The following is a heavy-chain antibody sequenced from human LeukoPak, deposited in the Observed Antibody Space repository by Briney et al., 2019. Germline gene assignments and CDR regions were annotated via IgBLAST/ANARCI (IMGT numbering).Heavy chain of an antibody. D-gene: IGHD2-21*02. CDR1: GGSFSGYY. J-gene: IGHJ5*02. V-gene: IGHV4-34*01. CDR3: AMSNPYCGGDCYSVTLGWFDP. Sequence: SETLSLTCAVYGGSFSGYYWSWIRQPPGKGLEWIGEINHSGSTNYNPSLKSRVTISVDTSKNQFSLKLSSVTAADTAVYYCAMSNPYCGGDCYSVTLGWFDPWGQGTLVTVSS. CDR2: INHSGST.